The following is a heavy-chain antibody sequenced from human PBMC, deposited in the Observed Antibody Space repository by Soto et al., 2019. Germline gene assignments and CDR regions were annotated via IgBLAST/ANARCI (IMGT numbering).Heavy chain of an antibody. CDR2: IRGSGGST. CDR3: AKDQGSSWYEIDY. D-gene: IGHD6-13*01. Sequence: EVQLLESGGCLVQRGGSLRLSCAASGFTFSNYAVTWVRQAPGKGLAGVSTIRGSGGSTYYADSVKGRLTISRDNSKNTLYLQMNSMRAEDTAVYYCAKDQGSSWYEIDYWGQGTLVTVSS. V-gene: IGHV3-23*01. CDR1: GFTFSNYA. J-gene: IGHJ4*02.